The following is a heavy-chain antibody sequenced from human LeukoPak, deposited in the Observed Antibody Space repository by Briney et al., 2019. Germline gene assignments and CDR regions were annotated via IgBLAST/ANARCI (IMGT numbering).Heavy chain of an antibody. Sequence: SVKVSCKASGGTFSSYTINWVRQAPGQGLEWMGRIIPILGIANYAQKFQGRGTITADKSTSTAYMELSSLRSEDTAVYYCARDSCTNGVCYPYYYMDVWGKGTTVTVSS. J-gene: IGHJ6*03. CDR1: GGTFSSYT. CDR3: ARDSCTNGVCYPYYYMDV. CDR2: IIPILGIA. V-gene: IGHV1-69*04. D-gene: IGHD2-8*01.